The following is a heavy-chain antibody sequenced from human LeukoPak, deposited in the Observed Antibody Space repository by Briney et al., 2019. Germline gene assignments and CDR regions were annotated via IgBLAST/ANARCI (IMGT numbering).Heavy chain of an antibody. D-gene: IGHD1-14*01. CDR1: GFTFSSYS. Sequence: GGSLRLSCAASGFTFSSYSMNWVRQAPGKGLEWVSSISSGSSYIYYADSVKGRFTISRDNGKNSLYLQMNSLRDEDTAVYYCVRDYRYYFDYWGQGTLATVSS. J-gene: IGHJ4*02. CDR3: VRDYRYYFDY. V-gene: IGHV3-21*01. CDR2: ISSGSSYI.